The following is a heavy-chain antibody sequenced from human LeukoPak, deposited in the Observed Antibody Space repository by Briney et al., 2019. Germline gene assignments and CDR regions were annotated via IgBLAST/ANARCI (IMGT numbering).Heavy chain of an antibody. Sequence: SETLSLTRTVSGGSTSSYYWSWIRQPAGKGLEWIGRIYPSGSTNYNPSLKSRVTMSVDTSKNHFSLNLSSVTAADTAVYYCARDGHSDTSRALDYWGQGTLVTVSS. D-gene: IGHD5-12*01. J-gene: IGHJ4*02. CDR1: GGSTSSYY. CDR2: IYPSGST. V-gene: IGHV4-4*07. CDR3: ARDGHSDTSRALDY.